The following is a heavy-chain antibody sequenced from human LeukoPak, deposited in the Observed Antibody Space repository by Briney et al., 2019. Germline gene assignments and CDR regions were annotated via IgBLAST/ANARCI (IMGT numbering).Heavy chain of an antibody. Sequence: AASVKVSCKASGYTFTDYYMLWVRQAPGQGPEWMGWINPNSGGTNYAQNFKGRVTMTRDTSISTAYMELNSLTSDDTAVYYCSRDLPKTGYVGASDIWGQGTMVTVSS. CDR3: SRDLPKTGYVGASDI. CDR1: GYTFTDYY. CDR2: INPNSGGT. V-gene: IGHV1-2*02. J-gene: IGHJ3*02. D-gene: IGHD5-12*01.